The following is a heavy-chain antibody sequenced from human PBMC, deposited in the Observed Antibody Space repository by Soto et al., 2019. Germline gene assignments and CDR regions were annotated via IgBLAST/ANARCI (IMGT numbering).Heavy chain of an antibody. CDR1: GFTFSNAW. Sequence: PGGSLRLSCAASGFTFSNAWMSWVRQAPGKGLEWVGRIKSKTDGGTTDYAAPVKGRFTISRDDSKNTLYLQMNSLKTEDTAVYYCTTVLGYCTNGVCSGDYYYYYGMDVWGQGTTVTVSS. CDR3: TTVLGYCTNGVCSGDYYYYYGMDV. CDR2: IKSKTDGGTT. D-gene: IGHD2-8*01. J-gene: IGHJ6*02. V-gene: IGHV3-15*01.